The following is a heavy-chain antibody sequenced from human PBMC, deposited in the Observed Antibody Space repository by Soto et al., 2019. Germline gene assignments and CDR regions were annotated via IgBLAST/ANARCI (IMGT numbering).Heavy chain of an antibody. J-gene: IGHJ5*02. CDR3: ARDGPCSGGSCYCVEQWLANLFDP. V-gene: IGHV1-69*01. Sequence: QVQLVQSGAEVKKPGSSVKVSCKASGGTFSSYAISWVRQAPGQGLEWMGGIIHIFGTANYAQKFQGRVTITADESTSKSYMELSSLRSEDTAVYYCARDGPCSGGSCYCVEQWLANLFDPWGQGTLVTVSS. CDR1: GGTFSSYA. D-gene: IGHD2-15*01. CDR2: IIHIFGTA.